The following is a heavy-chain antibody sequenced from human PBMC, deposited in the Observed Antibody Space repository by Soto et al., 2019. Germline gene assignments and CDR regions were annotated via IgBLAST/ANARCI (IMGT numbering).Heavy chain of an antibody. CDR3: ARELILWFGDFSYYYYGMDV. Sequence: PGGALRLSCAASGFTFSSYGMHWVRQAPGKGLEWVAVIWYDGSNKYYADSVKGRFTISRDNSKNTLYLQMNSLRAEDTAVYYCARELILWFGDFSYYYYGMDVWGQGTTVPVSS. CDR2: IWYDGSNK. J-gene: IGHJ6*02. CDR1: GFTFSSYG. D-gene: IGHD3-10*01. V-gene: IGHV3-33*01.